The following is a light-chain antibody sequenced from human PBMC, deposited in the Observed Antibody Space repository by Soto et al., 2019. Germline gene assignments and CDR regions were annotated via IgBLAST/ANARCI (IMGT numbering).Light chain of an antibody. CDR3: HQYYDWHPWT. CDR2: ATS. CDR1: QGVSNS. J-gene: IGKJ1*01. Sequence: ETLLTQSPATLSMSPGETATLSCRASQGVSNSVAWYRQRPGQPPSLLSYATSTRATGVPARFTGSGSGTEFTLTISSLQSEDFAVYYCHQYYDWHPWTFGQVTKV. V-gene: IGKV3-15*01.